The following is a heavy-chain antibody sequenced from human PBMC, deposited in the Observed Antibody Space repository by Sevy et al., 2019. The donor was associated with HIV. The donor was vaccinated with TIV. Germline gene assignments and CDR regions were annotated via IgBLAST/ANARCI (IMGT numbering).Heavy chain of an antibody. CDR2: LNPSSSNT. CDR1: GYTFSVYD. CDR3: ARAAAGAHDAFDI. D-gene: IGHD6-13*01. V-gene: IGHV1-8*03. Sequence: ASVKVSCKASGYTFSVYDISWVRQVTGQGLEWMGWLNPSSSNTGYAENFQGRVTFTMDSSTSTGYMEMSSLRSEDTAVYYCARAAAGAHDAFDIWGQGTLVTVSS. J-gene: IGHJ3*02.